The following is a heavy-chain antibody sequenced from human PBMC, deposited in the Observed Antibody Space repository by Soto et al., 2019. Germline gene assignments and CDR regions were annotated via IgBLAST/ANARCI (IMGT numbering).Heavy chain of an antibody. Sequence: QVQLQESGPGLVKPSQTLSLTCTVSGGSISSGDYYWSWIRQPPGKGLEWIGYIYYSGSTYYNPSLKSRVTISVDTSKNQFSLKLSSVTAADTAVYYCARGPDYYGSGSTTADYWGQGTLVTVSS. CDR3: ARGPDYYGSGSTTADY. V-gene: IGHV4-30-4*01. CDR1: GGSISSGDYY. CDR2: IYYSGST. D-gene: IGHD3-10*01. J-gene: IGHJ4*02.